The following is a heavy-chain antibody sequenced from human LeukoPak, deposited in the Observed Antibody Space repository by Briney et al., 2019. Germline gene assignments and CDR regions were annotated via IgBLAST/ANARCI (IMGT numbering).Heavy chain of an antibody. Sequence: ASVNVSCKASGYTFTGYYMHWVRQAPGQGLEGMGWINPNSGGTNFARKFQDRVSMTGDTSNSTAYMELSRLRSDDTAVYYCARGAFSSSSGYKYYYMDVWGKGTTVTVSS. J-gene: IGHJ6*03. CDR1: GYTFTGYY. V-gene: IGHV1-2*02. CDR2: INPNSGGT. CDR3: ARGAFSSSSGYKYYYMDV. D-gene: IGHD6-6*01.